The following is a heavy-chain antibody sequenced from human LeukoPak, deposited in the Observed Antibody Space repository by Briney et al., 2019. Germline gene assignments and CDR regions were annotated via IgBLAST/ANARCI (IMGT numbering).Heavy chain of an antibody. CDR2: ITGSGDGT. D-gene: IGHD3-10*01. CDR1: GFPFSSYA. V-gene: IGHV3-23*01. CDR3: VKGFVHPTYYFEY. J-gene: IGHJ4*02. Sequence: GGSLRLSWEAPGFPFSSYAMMWVRRSPERGLEWVSSITGSGDGTYYADSVRGRFTISRDNSKNTLYLQMNSLRAEDTAVYFCVKGFVHPTYYFEYWGQGTLVTVSS.